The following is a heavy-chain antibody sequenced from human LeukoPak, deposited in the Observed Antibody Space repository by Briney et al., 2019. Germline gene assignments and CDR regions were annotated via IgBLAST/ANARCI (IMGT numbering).Heavy chain of an antibody. CDR3: ARDKTDYYDSSGYHDY. Sequence: SETLSLTCTVSGGSISSGGYYWSWIRQPPGKGLEWIGYIYHSGSTYYNPSLKSRVTISVDRSKNQFSLKLSSVTAADTAVYYCARDKTDYYDSSGYHDYWGQGTLVTVSS. J-gene: IGHJ4*02. D-gene: IGHD3-22*01. CDR1: GGSISSGGYY. CDR2: IYHSGST. V-gene: IGHV4-30-2*01.